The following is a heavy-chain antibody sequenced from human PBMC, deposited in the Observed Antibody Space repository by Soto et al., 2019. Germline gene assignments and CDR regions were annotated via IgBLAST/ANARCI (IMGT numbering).Heavy chain of an antibody. J-gene: IGHJ6*02. CDR1: GFTFSSYA. Sequence: GGSLRLSCAASGFTFSSYAMHWVRQAPGKGLEWVAVISYDGSNKYYADSVKGRFTISRDNSKNTLYLQMNSLRAEDTAVYYCARVLGITMIVGHMDVWGQGTTVTVSS. CDR3: ARVLGITMIVGHMDV. CDR2: ISYDGSNK. D-gene: IGHD3-22*01. V-gene: IGHV3-30-3*01.